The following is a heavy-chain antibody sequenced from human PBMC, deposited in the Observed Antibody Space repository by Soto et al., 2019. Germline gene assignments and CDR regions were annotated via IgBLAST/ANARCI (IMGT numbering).Heavy chain of an antibody. D-gene: IGHD6-13*01. CDR3: ARSEVAAAGTLDWFDP. CDR1: GFTVSSNY. J-gene: IGHJ5*02. V-gene: IGHV3-53*04. CDR2: IYSGGST. Sequence: GGSLRLSCAASGFTVSSNYMSWVRQAPGKGLEWVSVIYSGGSTYYADSVKGRFTISGHNSKNTLYLQMNSLRAEDTAVYYCARSEVAAAGTLDWFDPWGQGTLVTISS.